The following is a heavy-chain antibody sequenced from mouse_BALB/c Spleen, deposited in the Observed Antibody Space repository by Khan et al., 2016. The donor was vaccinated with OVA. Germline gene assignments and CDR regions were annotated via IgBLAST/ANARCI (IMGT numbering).Heavy chain of an antibody. Sequence: QVRLQQSGPELVKPGALVKISCKASGYTFTAYDINWVKQRPGQGLEWIGWIYPGDGTTKYNEKFKGKATLTADISSNTAYMQLSSLTSETYAVYFCAREGSRGVALDYWGQGTSVSVSS. V-gene: IGHV1S56*01. J-gene: IGHJ4*01. CDR2: IYPGDGTT. CDR1: GYTFTAYD. CDR3: AREGSRGVALDY.